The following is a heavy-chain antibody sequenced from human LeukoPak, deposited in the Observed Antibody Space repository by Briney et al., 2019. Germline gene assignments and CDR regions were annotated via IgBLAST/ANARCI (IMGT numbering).Heavy chain of an antibody. D-gene: IGHD2-15*01. CDR1: GFTFSSYS. Sequence: LPGGSLRLSCAASGFTFSSYSMNWVRQAPGKGLEWVSHISSSSSTIYYADSVKGRFTISRDNAKNSVSLEMNSLTVDDTAIYYCAKESIVAAATYDFWGHGTLVTVSS. V-gene: IGHV3-48*04. J-gene: IGHJ4*01. CDR2: ISSSSSTI. CDR3: AKESIVAAATYDF.